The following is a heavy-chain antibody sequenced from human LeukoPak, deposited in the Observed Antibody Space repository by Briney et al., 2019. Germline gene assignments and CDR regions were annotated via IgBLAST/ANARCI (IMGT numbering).Heavy chain of an antibody. J-gene: IGHJ4*02. V-gene: IGHV3-48*03. CDR2: ISSSGSDI. Sequence: GGSLRLSCAASGFTFSNYEMHWVRQAPGKGLEWVSYISSSGSDIYYADSVKGRFTISRDNAKNSLYLHMNSLRAEDTAVYYCARDYGGSSPFDYWGQGTPVTVSS. CDR3: ARDYGGSSPFDY. CDR1: GFTFSNYE. D-gene: IGHD4-23*01.